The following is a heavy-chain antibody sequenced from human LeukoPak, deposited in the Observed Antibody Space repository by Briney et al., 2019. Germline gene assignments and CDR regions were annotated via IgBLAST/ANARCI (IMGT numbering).Heavy chain of an antibody. CDR3: TTGGLWYSGRVF. J-gene: IGHJ4*02. CDR2: IKTKTDGGTT. CDR1: GGSISSYY. Sequence: ETLSLTCTVSGGSISSYYWSWIRQPPGKGLEWVGRIKTKTDGGTTAFAAPVKGRFTMSRDDSKNTLYLQMNSLKTEDTAMYYCTTGGLWYSGRVFWGQGTLVTVS. D-gene: IGHD3-10*01. V-gene: IGHV3-15*01.